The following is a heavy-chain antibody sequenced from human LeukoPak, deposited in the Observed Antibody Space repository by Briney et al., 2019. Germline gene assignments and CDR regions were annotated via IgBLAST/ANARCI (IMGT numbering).Heavy chain of an antibody. J-gene: IGHJ5*01. CDR1: GYTFTSYA. CDR2: INTNTGNP. V-gene: IGHV7-4-1*02. Sequence: ASVKVSCKASGYTFTSYAMNWVRQAPGQGLEWMGWINTNTGNPTYAQGFTGRFVFSLDTSVSTAYLQISSLKAEDTAVYYCARDVYRITMVRGLNWFDSWGQGTLVTVSS. CDR3: ARDVYRITMVRGLNWFDS. D-gene: IGHD3-10*01.